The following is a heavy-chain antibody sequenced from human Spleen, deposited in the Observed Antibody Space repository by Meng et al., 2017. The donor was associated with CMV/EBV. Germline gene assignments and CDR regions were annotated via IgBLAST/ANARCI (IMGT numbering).Heavy chain of an antibody. CDR2: ISSSGSTI. J-gene: IGHJ6*02. D-gene: IGHD3-3*01. CDR3: HTAPREPRFLEWLLYV. Sequence: GGYLRLSCAASGFTFSSYEMNWVRQAPGKGLEWVSYISSSGSTIYYADSVKGRFTISRDNAKNSLYLQMNSLRAEDTAVYYCHTAPREPRFLEWLLYVWGQGTTVTVSS. V-gene: IGHV3-48*03. CDR1: GFTFSSYE.